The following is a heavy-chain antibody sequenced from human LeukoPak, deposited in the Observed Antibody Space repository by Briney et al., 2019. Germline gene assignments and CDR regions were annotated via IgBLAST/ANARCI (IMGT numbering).Heavy chain of an antibody. D-gene: IGHD6-19*01. CDR2: IIPIFGTA. J-gene: IGHJ4*02. V-gene: IGHV1-69*05. CDR3: ARPRVAGSFDY. Sequence: ASVKVSCKASGGTFSSYAISWVRQAPGQGLEWMGGIIPIFGTANYAQKFQGRVTITTDESTSTAYMELRSLRSDDTAVYYCARPRVAGSFDYWGQGTLVTVSS. CDR1: GGTFSSYA.